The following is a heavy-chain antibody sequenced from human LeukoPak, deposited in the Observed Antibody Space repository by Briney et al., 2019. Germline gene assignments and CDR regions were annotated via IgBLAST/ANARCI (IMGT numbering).Heavy chain of an antibody. J-gene: IGHJ4*02. V-gene: IGHV4-31*03. D-gene: IGHD5-18*01. CDR2: IYHSGST. Sequence: PSQTLSLTRTVSGGSISSGGYYWGWIRQHPGKGLEWIGYIYHSGSTYYNPSLKSRVSISVDTSKNQFSLKLSSVTAADAAVYYCATYRYGSHYYFDYWGQGTLVTVSS. CDR3: ATYRYGSHYYFDY. CDR1: GGSISSGGYY.